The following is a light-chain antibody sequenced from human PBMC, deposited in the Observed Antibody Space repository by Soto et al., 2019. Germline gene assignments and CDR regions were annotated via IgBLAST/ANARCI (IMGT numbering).Light chain of an antibody. Sequence: VLTQSPGTLSLSPGERATLSCMASQSVTSNSFAWYQQNPGQAHSRLIYGASSRATGISDRFSGSGYGTDFSLTISRLEHEEFAVYYCQQYGSSPRTFGQGAKVQIK. J-gene: IGKJ1*01. CDR2: GAS. CDR1: QSVTSNS. V-gene: IGKV3-20*01. CDR3: QQYGSSPRT.